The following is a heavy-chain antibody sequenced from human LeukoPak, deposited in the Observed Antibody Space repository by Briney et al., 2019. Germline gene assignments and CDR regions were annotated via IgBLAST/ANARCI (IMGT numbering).Heavy chain of an antibody. CDR2: IYTSGST. D-gene: IGHD6-13*01. J-gene: IGHJ4*02. Sequence: PSQTLSLTCTVSGGSISSGSYYWSWIRQPAGKGLEWIGRIYTSGSTNYNPSLKSRVTISVDTSKNQFSLKLSSVTAADTAVYYCARASEAAAGNGGWYYFDYWGQGTLVTVSS. CDR3: ARASEAAAGNGGWYYFDY. V-gene: IGHV4-61*02. CDR1: GGSISSGSYY.